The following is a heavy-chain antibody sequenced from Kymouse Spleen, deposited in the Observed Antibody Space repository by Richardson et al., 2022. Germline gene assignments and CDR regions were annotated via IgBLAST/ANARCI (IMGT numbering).Heavy chain of an antibody. Sequence: QVQLQESGPGLVKPSGTLSLTCAVSGGSISSSNWWSWVRQPPGKGLEWIGEIYHSGSTNYNPSLKSRVTISVDKSKNQFSLKLSSVTAADTAVYYCARDPHYDFWSGYYSFDYWGQGTLVTVSS. CDR3: ARDPHYDFWSGYYSFDY. CDR1: GGSISSSNW. CDR2: IYHSGST. D-gene: IGHD3-3*01. J-gene: IGHJ4*02. V-gene: IGHV4-4*02.